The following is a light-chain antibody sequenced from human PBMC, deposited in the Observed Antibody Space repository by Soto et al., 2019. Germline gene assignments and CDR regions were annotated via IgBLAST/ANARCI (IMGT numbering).Light chain of an antibody. J-gene: IGKJ4*01. CDR3: QQYDSWPLT. CDR2: GAS. V-gene: IGKV3-15*01. Sequence: DIVMTQSPATLSVSPGDRATLSCKTSHSVDTSLAWYQQKPGQAPRLLVHGASTRATGIPATFTGSGAGTEFTLNISSLQSEDFAIYYCQQYDSWPLTFGGGTKVEIK. CDR1: HSVDTS.